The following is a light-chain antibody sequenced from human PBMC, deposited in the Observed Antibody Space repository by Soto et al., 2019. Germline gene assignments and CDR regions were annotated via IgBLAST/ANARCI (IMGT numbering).Light chain of an antibody. J-gene: IGKJ4*01. CDR2: WAS. Sequence: DIVMTQSQDSLAVSLGERATINCKSRQSVLYSSNKKNHLAWYQQKPGQPPKLLLYWASTRESGDADGLRGSGSRTDCSLRINNMEVEDGAGSDCQQYYSSPLHFGGGTKVDIK. CDR3: QQYYSSPLH. CDR1: QSVLYSSNKKNH. V-gene: IGKV4-1*01.